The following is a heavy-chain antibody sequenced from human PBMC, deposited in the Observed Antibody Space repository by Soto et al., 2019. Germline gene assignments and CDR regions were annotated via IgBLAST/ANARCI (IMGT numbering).Heavy chain of an antibody. J-gene: IGHJ6*02. V-gene: IGHV3-48*01. CDR2: ISSSSSTI. Sequence: GGSLRLSCAASGFTFSSYSMNWVRQAPGKGLEWVAYISSSSSTIYYADSVKGRFTISRDNSKNTLYLQMNSLRAEDTAVYYCARDVYAMQRGYYYYGMDVWGQGTTVTVSS. D-gene: IGHD2-2*01. CDR1: GFTFSSYS. CDR3: ARDVYAMQRGYYYYGMDV.